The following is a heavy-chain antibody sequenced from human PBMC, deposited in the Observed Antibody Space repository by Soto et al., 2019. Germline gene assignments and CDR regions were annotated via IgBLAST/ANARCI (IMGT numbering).Heavy chain of an antibody. CDR1: GGTFSSYA. J-gene: IGHJ4*02. CDR2: IIPIFGTA. CDR3: ARPRPRYDSSGYYYSY. D-gene: IGHD3-22*01. Sequence: QVQLLQSGAEVKKPGSSVKVSCKASGGTFSSYAISWVRQAPGQGLEWMGGIIPIFGTANYAQKFQGRVTITAAESTSTAYMELSSLRSEDTAVYYWARPRPRYDSSGYYYSYWGQGTLVTVSS. V-gene: IGHV1-69*01.